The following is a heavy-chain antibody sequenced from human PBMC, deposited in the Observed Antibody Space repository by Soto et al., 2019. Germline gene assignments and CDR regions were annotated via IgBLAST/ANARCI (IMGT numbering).Heavy chain of an antibody. J-gene: IGHJ4*02. Sequence: SETLSLTCSVSGDSINSDNYYWGWIRQPPGKGLEWIGSIYYRGNTYYNPSLKTRVTISLDKSKSQFSLKLSSVTAADSAVYFCARLEGLATISYYFDYWGQGTLVTVSS. CDR1: GDSINSDNYY. V-gene: IGHV4-39*01. CDR3: ARLEGLATISYYFDY. D-gene: IGHD3-9*01. CDR2: IYYRGNT.